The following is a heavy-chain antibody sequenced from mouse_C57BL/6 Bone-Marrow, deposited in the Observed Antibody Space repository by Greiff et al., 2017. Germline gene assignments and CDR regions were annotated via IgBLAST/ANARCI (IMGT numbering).Heavy chain of an antibody. Sequence: VQLQQSGTVLARPGASVKMSCKTSGYTFTSYWMHWVQQRPGQGLEWIGAIYPGNSDTSYNQKFKGKAKLTAVTSASTAYMELSSLTNEDSAVYYWTGFNWCVFAYWGQGTLVTVSA. CDR1: GYTFTSYW. D-gene: IGHD4-1*01. V-gene: IGHV1-5*01. J-gene: IGHJ3*01. CDR2: IYPGNSDT. CDR3: TGFNWCVFAY.